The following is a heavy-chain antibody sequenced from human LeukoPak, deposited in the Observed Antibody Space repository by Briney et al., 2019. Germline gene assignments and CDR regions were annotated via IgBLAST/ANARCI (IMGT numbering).Heavy chain of an antibody. CDR2: MSGNGGTT. V-gene: IGHV3-23*01. Sequence: GGSLRLSCAASGFTFSAYAMSWVRQAPRKGLEWVSGMSGNGGTTYYADSVKGRFTISRDNSKNTLYLQMNNLRAEDTAVYYCARRDYYDSSGYSPLFDYWGQGTLVTVSS. CDR3: ARRDYYDSSGYSPLFDY. J-gene: IGHJ4*02. D-gene: IGHD3-22*01. CDR1: GFTFSAYA.